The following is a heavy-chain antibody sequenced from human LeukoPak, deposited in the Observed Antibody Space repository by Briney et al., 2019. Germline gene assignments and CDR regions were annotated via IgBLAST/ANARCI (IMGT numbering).Heavy chain of an antibody. Sequence: GATVKISCKASGGTFSSYAISWVRQAPGQGLEWMGGIIPIFGTANYAQKFQGRVTITADESTSTAYMELSSLRAEDTAVYYCAKDYSKTSYYGSGTYYRPNWFDPWGQGTLVTVSS. CDR3: AKDYSKTSYYGSGTYYRPNWFDP. CDR2: IIPIFGTA. J-gene: IGHJ5*02. D-gene: IGHD3-10*01. CDR1: GGTFSSYA. V-gene: IGHV1-69*13.